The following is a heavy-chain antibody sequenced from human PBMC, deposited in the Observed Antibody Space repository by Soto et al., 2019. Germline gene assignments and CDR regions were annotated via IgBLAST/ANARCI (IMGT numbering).Heavy chain of an antibody. CDR1: GYTFTSYY. CDR3: ASGYFDSPRSRYYGMDV. J-gene: IGHJ6*02. CDR2: INANNGST. D-gene: IGHD3-9*01. V-gene: IGHV1-46*01. Sequence: GASVKVCCKASGYTFTSYYMHWVRQAHGQGLEWMGIINANNGSTNYAQKFQGRVTMTTDTSTSTAYMELRSLRSDDTAVYYCASGYFDSPRSRYYGMDVWGQGTTVTVSS.